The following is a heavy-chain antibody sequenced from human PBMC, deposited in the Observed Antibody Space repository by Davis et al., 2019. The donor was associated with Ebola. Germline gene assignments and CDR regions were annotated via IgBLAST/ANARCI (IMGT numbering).Heavy chain of an antibody. J-gene: IGHJ3*02. CDR3: VKTRSNWWNDALEI. V-gene: IGHV3-30*04. Sequence: GGSLRLSCATSGFIFRTYAMHWVRQAPGKGLEWVAEISYDGTSEYYADSVKGRFTISRDNSKNTPDLQMNSLRPEDTAMYYCVKTRSNWWNDALEIWGRGTMVIVSS. CDR2: ISYDGTSE. D-gene: IGHD2-8*02. CDR1: GFIFRTYA.